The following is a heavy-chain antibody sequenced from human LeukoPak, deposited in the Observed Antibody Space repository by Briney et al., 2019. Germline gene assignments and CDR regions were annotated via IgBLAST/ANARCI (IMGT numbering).Heavy chain of an antibody. Sequence: SETLSLTCTVSGASISSGDYLWSWIRQPPGMGLEWIGNIYYSGSTNYNPSLKSRVTISVDTSKNQFSLKLSSVTAADTAVYYCARIPNYYDSSGYFDYWGQGTLVTVSS. CDR1: GASISSGDYL. CDR2: IYYSGST. J-gene: IGHJ4*02. D-gene: IGHD3-22*01. V-gene: IGHV4-61*08. CDR3: ARIPNYYDSSGYFDY.